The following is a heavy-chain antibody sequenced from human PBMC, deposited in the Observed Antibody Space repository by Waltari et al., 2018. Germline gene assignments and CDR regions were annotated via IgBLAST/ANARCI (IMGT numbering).Heavy chain of an antibody. CDR1: GGSISSSSYY. Sequence: QLQLQESGPGLVKPSETLSLTCTVSGGSISSSSYYWGWIRQPPGKGLEWIGSIYYSGGTYNNPSLKSRVTISVDTSKNQFSLKLSSVTAADTAVYYCARQLGYQDYGGHYFDYWGQGTLVTVSS. V-gene: IGHV4-39*01. J-gene: IGHJ4*02. CDR3: ARQLGYQDYGGHYFDY. CDR2: IYYSGGT. D-gene: IGHD4-17*01.